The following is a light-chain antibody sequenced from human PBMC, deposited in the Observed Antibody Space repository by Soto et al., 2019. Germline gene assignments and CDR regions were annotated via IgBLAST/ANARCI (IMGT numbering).Light chain of an antibody. J-gene: IGLJ1*01. V-gene: IGLV2-14*01. CDR3: SSYTSGTTLYV. CDR1: SSDVGGYNY. CDR2: ASS. Sequence: QSVLAQPASVSGSPGQSIRISCTGTSSDVGGYNYVSWYQHHAGKAPRLMIYASSNRPSGVSHRFSGSRSGNTASLTISGLQAEDEADYYCSSYTSGTTLYVFGTGTKV.